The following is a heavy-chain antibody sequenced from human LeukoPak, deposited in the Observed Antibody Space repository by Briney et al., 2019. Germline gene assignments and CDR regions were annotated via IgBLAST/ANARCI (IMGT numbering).Heavy chain of an antibody. D-gene: IGHD3-22*01. J-gene: IGHJ4*02. Sequence: GTSLRLSCVASGFTFSSSGMHWVRQAPGKGLEWVALIWYDGINEYYADSVKGRFTISRDNSKNTLYLQMNSLRADDTAVYYCAKAQQAYDSSGYPDYWGQGTLVTVSS. CDR1: GFTFSSSG. V-gene: IGHV3-33*06. CDR3: AKAQQAYDSSGYPDY. CDR2: IWYDGINE.